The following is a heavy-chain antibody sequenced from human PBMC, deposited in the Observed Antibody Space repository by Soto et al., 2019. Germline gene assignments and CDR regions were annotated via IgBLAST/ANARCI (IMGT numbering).Heavy chain of an antibody. D-gene: IGHD2-15*01. J-gene: IGHJ6*02. CDR1: GVTFSSYA. V-gene: IGHV1-69*13. CDR3: ARDLGYCSGGSCYSRDYYYGMDV. Sequence: VASVKVSCKACGVTFSSYAISWVRQAPGQGLEWMGGIIPIFGTANYAQKFQGRVTITADESTSTAYMELSSLRSEDTAVYYCARDLGYCSGGSCYSRDYYYGMDVWGQGTTVTVS. CDR2: IIPIFGTA.